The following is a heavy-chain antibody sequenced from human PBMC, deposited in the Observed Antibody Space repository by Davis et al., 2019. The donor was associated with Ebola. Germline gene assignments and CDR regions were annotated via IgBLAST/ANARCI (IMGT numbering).Heavy chain of an antibody. Sequence: ETLSLTCTVSGGSISSSSYYWGWIRQPPGKGLEWVANIKEDGSEKYYVDAVKGRFTISRDNAKNSLYLQMNSLTADDTAVYYCARDVGVEFDYWGQGTLVTVSS. CDR2: IKEDGSEK. V-gene: IGHV3-7*03. CDR1: GGSISSSSYY. D-gene: IGHD3-10*01. J-gene: IGHJ4*02. CDR3: ARDVGVEFDY.